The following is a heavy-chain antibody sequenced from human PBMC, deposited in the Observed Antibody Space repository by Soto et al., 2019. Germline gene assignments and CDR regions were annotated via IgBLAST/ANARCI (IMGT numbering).Heavy chain of an antibody. Sequence: SETLSLTCSVSGDSISSSDYYWGWIRQPPGKGLEWIGTIYYSGSTYYNWPLKSRVTISVDTSKNQFSLKVRSVTAADTAVYYCARKDFWSGYYDPNFDSWGQGTLVTSPQ. CDR1: GDSISSSDYY. V-gene: IGHV4-39*01. CDR2: IYYSGST. CDR3: ARKDFWSGYYDPNFDS. J-gene: IGHJ4*02. D-gene: IGHD3-3*01.